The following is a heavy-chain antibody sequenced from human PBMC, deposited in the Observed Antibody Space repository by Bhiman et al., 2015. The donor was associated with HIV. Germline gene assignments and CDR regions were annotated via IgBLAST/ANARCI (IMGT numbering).Heavy chain of an antibody. CDR2: IKRKTEGGTT. D-gene: IGHD2-15*01. CDR3: ITELLEPLTEH. CDR1: GFTFSNAW. Sequence: EVQVVESGGGLVKPGGSLRLSCEASGFTFSNAWMSWVRQAPGKGLEWIGHIKRKTEGGTTDYSAPVTGRFTISRDDSRNTLYLQMNSLKIEDSGVYYCITELLEPLTEHWGQGTRVTVSP. V-gene: IGHV3-15*05. J-gene: IGHJ1*01.